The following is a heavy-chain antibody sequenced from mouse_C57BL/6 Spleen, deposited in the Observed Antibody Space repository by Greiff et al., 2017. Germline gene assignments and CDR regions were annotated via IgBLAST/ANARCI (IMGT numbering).Heavy chain of an antibody. V-gene: IGHV1-64*01. CDR1: GYTFTSYW. CDR2: IHPNSGST. J-gene: IGHJ2*01. Sequence: QVQLQQPGAELVKPGASVKLSCKASGYTFTSYWMHWVKQRPGQGLEWIGMIHPNSGSTNYNEKFKSKATLTVDKSSSTAYMQLSSLTAEDSAVYYCARELTTVVKSRYFDYWGQGTTLTVSS. D-gene: IGHD1-1*01. CDR3: ARELTTVVKSRYFDY.